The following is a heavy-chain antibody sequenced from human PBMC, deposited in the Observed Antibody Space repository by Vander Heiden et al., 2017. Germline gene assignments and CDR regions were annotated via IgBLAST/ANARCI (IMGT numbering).Heavy chain of an antibody. CDR2: INPNSGGT. V-gene: IGHV1-2*04. J-gene: IGHJ6*02. Sequence: QVQLVQSGAAVTKPGASVKVSCQAAGYAFTGYYMPWVRQAPGQGLEWMGWINPNSGGTNDAQKFQGWVTMTRDTSISTAYMELSRLRSDDTAVYYCARDEERYDILTGSYYYYGMDVWGQGTTVTVSS. D-gene: IGHD3-9*01. CDR1: GYAFTGYY. CDR3: ARDEERYDILTGSYYYYGMDV.